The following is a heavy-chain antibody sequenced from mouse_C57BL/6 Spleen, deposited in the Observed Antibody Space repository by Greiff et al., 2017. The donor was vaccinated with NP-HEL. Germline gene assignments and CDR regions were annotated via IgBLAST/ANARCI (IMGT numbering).Heavy chain of an antibody. Sequence: DVKLQESEPGLVKPSQSLSLTCSVTGYSITSGYYWNWIRQFPGNKLEWMGYISYDGSNNYNPSLKNRISITRDTSKNQFFLKLNSVTTEDTATYYCAREGGRGYFDVWGTGTTVTVSS. CDR1: GYSITSGYY. V-gene: IGHV3-6*01. J-gene: IGHJ1*03. CDR3: AREGGRGYFDV. D-gene: IGHD3-3*01. CDR2: ISYDGSN.